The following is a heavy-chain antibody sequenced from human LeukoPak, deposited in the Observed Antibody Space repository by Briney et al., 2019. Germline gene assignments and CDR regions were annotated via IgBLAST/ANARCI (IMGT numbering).Heavy chain of an antibody. CDR3: ARRYKWTAFDL. CDR1: GFTFSADA. V-gene: IGHV3-23*01. D-gene: IGHD1-20*01. J-gene: IGHJ2*01. CDR2: INYNGGST. Sequence: GGSLRLSCAASGFTFSADAMNWVRQAPGKGLEWVSTINYNGGSTYYADSVEGRFTISRDNSKNTLYLQMNSLRAEDTAIYYCARRYKWTAFDLWGRGTLVTVSS.